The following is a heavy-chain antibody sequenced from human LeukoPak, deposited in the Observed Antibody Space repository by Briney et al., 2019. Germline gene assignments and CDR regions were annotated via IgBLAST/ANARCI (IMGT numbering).Heavy chain of an antibody. CDR3: ARVVYGDYSPNWFDP. CDR2: IYYSGST. V-gene: IGHV4-59*01. D-gene: IGHD4-17*01. CDR1: GGSISSYY. Sequence: MPSETLSLTCTVSGGSISSYYWSWIRQPPGKGLEWIGYIYYSGSTNYNPSLKSRVTISVDTSKNQFSLKLSSVTAADTAVYYCARVVYGDYSPNWFDPWGQGTLVTVSS. J-gene: IGHJ5*02.